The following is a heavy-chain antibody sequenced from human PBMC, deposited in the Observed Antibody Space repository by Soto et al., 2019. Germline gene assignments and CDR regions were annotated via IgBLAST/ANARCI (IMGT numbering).Heavy chain of an antibody. CDR2: FDPEDGET. D-gene: IGHD2-2*01. V-gene: IGHV1-24*01. J-gene: IGHJ5*02. Sequence: ASVKVSCKVSGYTLTELSMHWVRQAPGKGLEWMGGFDPEDGETIYAQKFQGRVTMTEDTSTDTAYMELSSLRSEDTAVYYCATDFRCSSPSCYPVPWGQGTLVTVSS. CDR1: GYTLTELS. CDR3: ATDFRCSSPSCYPVP.